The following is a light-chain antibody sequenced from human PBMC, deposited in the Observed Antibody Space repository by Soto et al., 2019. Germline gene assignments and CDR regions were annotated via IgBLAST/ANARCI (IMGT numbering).Light chain of an antibody. J-gene: IGKJ1*01. Sequence: DIPLTQSPSFLSTSVGDRVTITCRASQDIRNYLAWYQQKPGKAPKVLIYAASTLLSGVPSRFSGSGSGTEFSLTISSLQPEDFATYYCQQLDSYPRTFGQGTKVEI. CDR3: QQLDSYPRT. CDR1: QDIRNY. CDR2: AAS. V-gene: IGKV1-9*01.